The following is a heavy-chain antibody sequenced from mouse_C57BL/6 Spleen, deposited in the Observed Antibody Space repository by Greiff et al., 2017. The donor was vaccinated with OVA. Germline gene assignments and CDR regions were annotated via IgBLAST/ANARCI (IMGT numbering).Heavy chain of an antibody. V-gene: IGHV5-4*01. CDR3: ARDLRAMDY. D-gene: IGHD3-2*02. Sequence: DVKLVESGGGLVKPGGSLKLSCAASGFTFSSYAMSWVRQTPEKRLEWVATLSDGGSYTYYPDNVKGRFTISRDNAKNNLYLQMSHLKSEDTAMYYCARDLRAMDYWGQGTSVTVSS. CDR2: LSDGGSYT. J-gene: IGHJ4*01. CDR1: GFTFSSYA.